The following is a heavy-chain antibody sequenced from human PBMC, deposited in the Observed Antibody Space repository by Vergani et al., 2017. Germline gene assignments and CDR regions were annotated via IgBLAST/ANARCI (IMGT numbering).Heavy chain of an antibody. CDR1: GGSISSGDYY. D-gene: IGHD2-15*01. Sequence: QVQLQESGPGLVKLSQTLSLTCPVSGGSISSGDYYWSWIRQPPGKGLEWIGYIYYSGSTYYNPSLKSRVTISVDTSKNQFSLKLSSVTAADTAVYYCARNAMRSGYWFDPWGQGTLVTVSS. V-gene: IGHV4-30-4*01. J-gene: IGHJ5*02. CDR3: ARNAMRSGYWFDP. CDR2: IYYSGST.